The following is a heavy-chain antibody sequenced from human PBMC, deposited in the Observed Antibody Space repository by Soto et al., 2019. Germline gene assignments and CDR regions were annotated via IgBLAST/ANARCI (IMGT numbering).Heavy chain of an antibody. Sequence: VASVKVSCKASGYTFTSYGISWVRQAPGQGLEWMGWISAYNGNTNYAQKLQGRVTMTTDTSTSTAYMELRSLRSDDTAVYYCARDRIVPAVLYYYYGMDVWGQGTTVTVSS. V-gene: IGHV1-18*04. D-gene: IGHD2-2*01. CDR3: ARDRIVPAVLYYYYGMDV. J-gene: IGHJ6*02. CDR2: ISAYNGNT. CDR1: GYTFTSYG.